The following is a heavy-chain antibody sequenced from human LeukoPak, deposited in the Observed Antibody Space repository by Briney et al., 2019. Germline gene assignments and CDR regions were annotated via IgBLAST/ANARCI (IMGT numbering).Heavy chain of an antibody. Sequence: SETLSLTCTVSGGSISSGSYYWSWIRQPPGKGLEWIGRIYTSGSTNYNPSLKSRVTMSVDTSKNQFSLKLSSVTAADTAVYYCARDSRILLWFGDLSEGFFDYWGQGTLVTVSS. D-gene: IGHD3-10*01. CDR1: GGSISSGSYY. CDR3: ARDSRILLWFGDLSEGFFDY. CDR2: IYTSGST. J-gene: IGHJ4*02. V-gene: IGHV4-61*02.